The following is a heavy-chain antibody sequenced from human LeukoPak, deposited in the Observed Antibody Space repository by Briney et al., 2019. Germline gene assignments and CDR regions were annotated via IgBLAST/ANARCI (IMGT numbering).Heavy chain of an antibody. CDR1: GGSISSGGYY. CDR3: ARDRSEELHPPDYYYYMDV. D-gene: IGHD1-26*01. J-gene: IGHJ6*03. CDR2: IYHSGST. Sequence: SETLSLTCTVSGGSISSGGYYWSWIRQPPGKGLEWIGYIYHSGSTYYNPSLKSRVTISVDRSKNQFSLKLSSVTAADTAVYYCARDRSEELHPPDYYYYMDVWGKGTTVTVSS. V-gene: IGHV4-30-2*01.